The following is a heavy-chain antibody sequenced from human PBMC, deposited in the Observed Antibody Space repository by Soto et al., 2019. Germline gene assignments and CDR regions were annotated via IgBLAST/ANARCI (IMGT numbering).Heavy chain of an antibody. J-gene: IGHJ4*02. CDR3: TSDDYGDYRFRY. CDR1: GFTFSGSA. D-gene: IGHD4-17*01. V-gene: IGHV3-73*01. Sequence: GGSLRLSCTASGFTFSGSAMHWVRQASGKGLEWVGRIRSKANSYATAYAASVKGRFTISRDDSKNTAYLQMNSLKTEDTAVYYCTSDDYGDYRFRYWGQGTLVTVSS. CDR2: IRSKANSYAT.